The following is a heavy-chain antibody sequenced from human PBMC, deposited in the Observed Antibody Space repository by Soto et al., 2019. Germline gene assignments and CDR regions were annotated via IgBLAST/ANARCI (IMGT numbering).Heavy chain of an antibody. CDR2: INPTSGST. D-gene: IGHD6-13*01. J-gene: IGHJ4*01. CDR3: SRNLAAGDH. Sequence: QVQLVQSGAEVKKPGASVKVSCKASGYTFTNYYIHWVRQAPGQGLEWMGIINPTSGSTNYAQKFQGRVTLTYDTSTTTVSMDRIGQGSEDTAMLYWSRNLAAGDHWGHGNLVTVPS. V-gene: IGHV1-46*01. CDR1: GYTFTNYY.